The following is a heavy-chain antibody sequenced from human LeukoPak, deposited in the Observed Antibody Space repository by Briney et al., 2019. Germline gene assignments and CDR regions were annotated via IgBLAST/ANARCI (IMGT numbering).Heavy chain of an antibody. CDR3: ARGGYDTPVDY. CDR2: IYYSGST. D-gene: IGHD5-12*01. Sequence: SETLSLTCTVSGGSISSGGYYWSWIRQHPGKGVEWIGYIYYSGSTYYNPSLKSRVTISVDTSKNQFSLKLSSVTAADTAVYYCARGGYDTPVDYWGQGTLVTVSS. V-gene: IGHV4-31*03. J-gene: IGHJ4*02. CDR1: GGSISSGGYY.